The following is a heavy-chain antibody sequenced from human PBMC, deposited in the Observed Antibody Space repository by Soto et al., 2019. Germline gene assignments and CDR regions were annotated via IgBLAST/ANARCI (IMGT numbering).Heavy chain of an antibody. CDR2: ISYDGSNK. CDR1: GFTFSSYG. J-gene: IGHJ4*02. Sequence: PGGSLRLSCAASGFTFSSYGMHWVRQAPGKGLEWVAVISYDGSNKYYADSVKGRFTISRDNSKNTLYLQMNSLRAEDTAVYYCAKDPYYDSSGTLQPDYWGQGTLVTVSS. D-gene: IGHD3-22*01. CDR3: AKDPYYDSSGTLQPDY. V-gene: IGHV3-30*18.